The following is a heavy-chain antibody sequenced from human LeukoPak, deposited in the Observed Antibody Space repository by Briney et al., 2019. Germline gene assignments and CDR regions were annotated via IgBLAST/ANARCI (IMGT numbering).Heavy chain of an antibody. J-gene: IGHJ6*03. Sequence: SETLSLTCTVSGGSISSYYWSWIRQPPGKGLEWIGYIYYSGSTNYNPSLKSRVTISVDTSKNQFSLKLSSVTAADTAVYYCARSVGAQNYYYYMDVWGKGTTVTVSS. CDR1: GGSISSYY. D-gene: IGHD1-26*01. V-gene: IGHV4-59*01. CDR2: IYYSGST. CDR3: ARSVGAQNYYYYMDV.